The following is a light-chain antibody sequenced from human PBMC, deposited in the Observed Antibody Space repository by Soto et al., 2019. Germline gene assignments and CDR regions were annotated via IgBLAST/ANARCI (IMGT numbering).Light chain of an antibody. Sequence: DIQMTQSPSTLSASVGDRVSITCRASQSVGNSLAWYEQIRGKAPKLLIFDASTLESGVPSKCSGSGSDTEFTFNISSLQPDDSATYYCQQYNTYGLTFGGGTKVEIK. CDR1: QSVGNS. V-gene: IGKV1-5*01. J-gene: IGKJ4*02. CDR3: QQYNTYGLT. CDR2: DAS.